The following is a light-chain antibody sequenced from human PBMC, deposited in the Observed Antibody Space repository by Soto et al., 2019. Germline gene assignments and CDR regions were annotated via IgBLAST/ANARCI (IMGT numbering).Light chain of an antibody. CDR2: WAS. J-gene: IGKJ1*01. CDR3: QQYYDAPQN. CDR1: QSVLYSSNNKNY. V-gene: IGKV4-1*01. Sequence: DIVMTQSPDSLAVSLGESATINCKSSQSVLYSSNNKNYLDWYQQEPGQPPKLLIYWASTRESGVPDRFSGSGSGTDFTLTISSLQAEDVAVYYCQQYYDAPQNFGQGTKVEIK.